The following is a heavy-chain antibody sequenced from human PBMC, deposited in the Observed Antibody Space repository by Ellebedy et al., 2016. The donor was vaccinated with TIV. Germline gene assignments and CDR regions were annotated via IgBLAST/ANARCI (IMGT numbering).Heavy chain of an antibody. J-gene: IGHJ4*02. Sequence: AASVKVSCKAYDNSFTRFGFTWVRQAPGQGLEWMGGIIPIFGTAKFAQKFQGRVTLTADESTSTAYMELSSLKSEDTAVYYCARVKGYCSTASCLYFDYWGQGTLVTVSS. D-gene: IGHD2-2*01. V-gene: IGHV1-69*13. CDR2: IIPIFGTA. CDR1: DNSFTRFG. CDR3: ARVKGYCSTASCLYFDY.